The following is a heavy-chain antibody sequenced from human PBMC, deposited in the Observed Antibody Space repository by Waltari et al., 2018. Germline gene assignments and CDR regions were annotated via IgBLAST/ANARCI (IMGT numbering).Heavy chain of an antibody. Sequence: EVQVVQSGAEVKKPGATVKISCTASGYTFTDYYMHWIQQAPGKGLEWMGRVDPEDGETIYAEKFQDRVTITADTSTDTAYMELSSLRSEDTAVYYCATDQLGEGDYWGQGTLVTVSS. V-gene: IGHV1-69-2*01. J-gene: IGHJ4*02. CDR1: GYTFTDYY. CDR3: ATDQLGEGDY. CDR2: VDPEDGET. D-gene: IGHD1-1*01.